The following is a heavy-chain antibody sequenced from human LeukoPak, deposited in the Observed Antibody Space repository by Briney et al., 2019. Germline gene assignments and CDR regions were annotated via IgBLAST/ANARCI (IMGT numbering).Heavy chain of an antibody. CDR3: ATGGTLYYDILTGYHWENWFDP. CDR2: VDPEDGET. Sequence: ASVKISCKVSGYTFTDYYMHWVQQAPGKGLEWMGLVDPEDGETIYAEKFQGRVTITADTSTDTAYMELSSLRSEDTAVYYCATGGTLYYDILTGYHWENWFDPWGQGTLVTVSS. D-gene: IGHD3-9*01. CDR1: GYTFTDYY. J-gene: IGHJ5*02. V-gene: IGHV1-69-2*01.